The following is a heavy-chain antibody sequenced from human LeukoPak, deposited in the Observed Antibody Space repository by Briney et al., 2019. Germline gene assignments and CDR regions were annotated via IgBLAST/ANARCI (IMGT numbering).Heavy chain of an antibody. CDR2: IKQGGSEK. Sequence: GGSLRLSCAASGFTFSSYWMSWVRQAPGKGLEWVANIKQGGSEKYYVDSVKGRFTISRDNAKNSLQLQMNSLRAEDTAVYYCARRFRDWGNAFDIWGQGTMVTVSS. V-gene: IGHV3-7*01. D-gene: IGHD3/OR15-3a*01. J-gene: IGHJ3*02. CDR1: GFTFSSYW. CDR3: ARRFRDWGNAFDI.